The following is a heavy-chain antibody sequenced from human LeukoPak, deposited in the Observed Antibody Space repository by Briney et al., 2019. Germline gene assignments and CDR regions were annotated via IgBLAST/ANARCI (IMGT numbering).Heavy chain of an antibody. J-gene: IGHJ3*02. Sequence: GRSLRLSCAASGFTFDDYAMHWVRQAPGKGLEWVSGISWNSGSIGYADSVKGRFTISRDNAKNSLYLQMNSLRAEDMALYYCAAGRHYDSSGYYVDAFGIWGQGTMVTVSS. D-gene: IGHD3-22*01. V-gene: IGHV3-9*03. CDR1: GFTFDDYA. CDR3: AAGRHYDSSGYYVDAFGI. CDR2: ISWNSGSI.